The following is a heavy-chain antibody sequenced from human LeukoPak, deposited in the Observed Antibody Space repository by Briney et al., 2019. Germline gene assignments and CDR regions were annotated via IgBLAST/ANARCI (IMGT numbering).Heavy chain of an antibody. CDR1: GGSISSGDYY. Sequence: SETLSLTCTVSGGSISSGDYYWSWIRQPPGTGLEWIGYIYYSGSTYYNPSLKSRVTISVDTSKNQFSLKLSSVTAADTAVYYCARGRRRWLQFAAFDIWGQGTMVTVSS. D-gene: IGHD5-24*01. V-gene: IGHV4-30-4*01. J-gene: IGHJ3*02. CDR3: ARGRRRWLQFAAFDI. CDR2: IYYSGST.